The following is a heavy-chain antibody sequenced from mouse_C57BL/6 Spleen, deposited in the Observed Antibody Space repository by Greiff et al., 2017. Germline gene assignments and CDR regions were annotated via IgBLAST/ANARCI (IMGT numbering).Heavy chain of an antibody. J-gene: IGHJ4*01. D-gene: IGHD2-1*01. CDR2: ISDGGSYT. CDR3: ARDLDRYYGIDYAMDY. CDR1: GFTFSSYA. Sequence: EVKLVESGGGLVKPGGSLKLSCAASGFTFSSYAMSWVRQTPEKRLEWVATISDGGSYTYYPDNVKGRITISRDNAKNNLYLQMSHLKSEDTAMYYCARDLDRYYGIDYAMDYWGQGTSVTVSS. V-gene: IGHV5-4*01.